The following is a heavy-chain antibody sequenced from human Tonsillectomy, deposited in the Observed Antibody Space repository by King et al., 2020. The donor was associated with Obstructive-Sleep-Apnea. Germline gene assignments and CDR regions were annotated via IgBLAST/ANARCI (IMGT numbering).Heavy chain of an antibody. CDR2: ISGRGGGT. D-gene: IGHD6-19*01. V-gene: IGHV3-23*04. J-gene: IGHJ4*02. Sequence: VQLVESGGGLVQPGGSLRLSCAASGFTFSSYAMSWVRQAPGKGLEWVSGISGRGGGTYYADSVKGRFTISRDNSKNTLYLQINSLRAEDTAVYYCAKDWAVAGTRYFDYWGQGTLVTVSS. CDR3: AKDWAVAGTRYFDY. CDR1: GFTFSSYA.